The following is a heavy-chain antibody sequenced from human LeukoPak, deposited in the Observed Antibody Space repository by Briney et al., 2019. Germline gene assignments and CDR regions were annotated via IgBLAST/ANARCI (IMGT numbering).Heavy chain of an antibody. J-gene: IGHJ4*02. CDR1: GGSXSXXSYY. V-gene: IGHV4-39*07. CDR2: IFYSGST. CDR3: ARVPFVLVRFDY. D-gene: IGHD2-21*01. Sequence: TXXXXCSXXGGSXSXXSYYWXXXRQPXGXXXEWIGSIFYSGSTYYNPSLKSRATISVGAYKNQFSLRLSSVTAGDTAVFYCARVPFVLVRFDYWCQGTLVTVSS.